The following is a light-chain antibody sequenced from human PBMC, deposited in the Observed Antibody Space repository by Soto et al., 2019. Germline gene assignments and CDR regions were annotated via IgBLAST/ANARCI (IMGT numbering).Light chain of an antibody. J-gene: IGKJ4*01. CDR3: QHYESYPLT. CDR2: GAS. V-gene: IGKV1-16*01. CDR1: QDIKNF. Sequence: IQMTQSPSSLSASVGDRVTITCRASQDIKNFLIWFQQKPGKAPKSLIYGASNLQSGVPSRFSGSGSGTDFTLTISSLQPEDVATYYCQHYESYPLTFGGGTRVEIK.